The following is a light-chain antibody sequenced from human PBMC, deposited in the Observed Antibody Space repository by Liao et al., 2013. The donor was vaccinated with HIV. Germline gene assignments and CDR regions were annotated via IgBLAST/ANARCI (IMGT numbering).Light chain of an antibody. CDR2: QDN. CDR3: QAWDGSTARV. CDR1: NIGSKT. V-gene: IGLV3-9*01. J-gene: IGLJ3*02. Sequence: SYELTQPPSVSVAPGKTARIPCGGNNIGSKTVHWYQQKPGQSPVLVIYQDNKRPSGIPERFSGSKSGNTATLTISGTQSMDEADYYCQAWDGSTARVFGGGTKLTVL.